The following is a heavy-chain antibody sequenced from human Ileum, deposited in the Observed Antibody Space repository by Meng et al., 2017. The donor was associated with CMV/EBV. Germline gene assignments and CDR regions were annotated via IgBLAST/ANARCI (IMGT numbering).Heavy chain of an antibody. Sequence: ASGYTVTGYYLHWGRQAPGQELEWMGWINPNSGGTNYAQKFQGRVTMTRDTSISTAYMELSRLRSDDKAVYYCARGHGSSWYVYFQHWGQGTLVTVSS. CDR2: INPNSGGT. V-gene: IGHV1-2*02. CDR1: GYTVTGYY. CDR3: ARGHGSSWYVYFQH. J-gene: IGHJ1*01. D-gene: IGHD6-13*01.